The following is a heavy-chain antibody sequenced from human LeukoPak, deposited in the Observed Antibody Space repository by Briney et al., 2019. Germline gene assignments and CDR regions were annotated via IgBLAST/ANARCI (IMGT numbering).Heavy chain of an antibody. CDR3: ARDKVEYGGNSVLGY. D-gene: IGHD4-23*01. CDR1: GGSISSYE. CDR2: IYTSGST. J-gene: IGHJ4*02. Sequence: PSETLSLTCTVSGGSISSYEWSWIRQPAGKGLEWIGRIYTSGSTNYNPSLKSRVTMSVDTSKNQFSLRLSSVTAADTAVYYCARDKVEYGGNSVLGYWGQGTLVTVSS. V-gene: IGHV4-4*07.